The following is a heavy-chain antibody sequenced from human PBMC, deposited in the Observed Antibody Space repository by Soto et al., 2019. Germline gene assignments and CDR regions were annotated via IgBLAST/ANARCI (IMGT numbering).Heavy chain of an antibody. V-gene: IGHV1-69*04. D-gene: IGHD4-17*01. CDR3: SRDLYGAYTNYHYSGMDV. CDR1: GGTFSSYT. J-gene: IGHJ6*02. Sequence: SVKVSCKASGGTFSSYTISWVRQAPVQVLELIGRIIPILWIANYSQKVQGRFTMTSYEWTIAACMEGSCLRSDYTSVYYCSRDLYGAYTNYHYSGMDVWGQGTTVTASS. CDR2: IIPILWIA.